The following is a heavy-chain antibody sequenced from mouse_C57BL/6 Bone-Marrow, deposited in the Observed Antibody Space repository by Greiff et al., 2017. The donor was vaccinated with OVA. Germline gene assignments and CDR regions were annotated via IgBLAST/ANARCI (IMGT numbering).Heavy chain of an antibody. J-gene: IGHJ2*01. D-gene: IGHD1-1*01. Sequence: VQVVESGPELVKPGASVKLSCKASGYTFTSYDINWVKQRPGQGLEWIGWIYPRDGSTKYNEKFKGKATLTVDTSSSTAYMELHSLTSEDSAVYFCARITTVSYFDYWGQGTTLTVSS. CDR2: IYPRDGST. V-gene: IGHV1-85*01. CDR1: GYTFTSYD. CDR3: ARITTVSYFDY.